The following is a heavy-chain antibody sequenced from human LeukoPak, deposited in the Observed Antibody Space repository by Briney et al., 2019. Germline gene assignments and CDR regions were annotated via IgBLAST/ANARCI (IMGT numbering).Heavy chain of an antibody. V-gene: IGHV4-4*07. Sequence: AETLSPTCTVSGGSISGYYWSWIRQPAGKGLEWMGRINTSGSTNYNPSLRSRVSISVDKSKNQFSLILSSMTAADTAVYYCARGPDYSDSSGYFKYWGQGTLVTVSS. CDR1: GGSISGYY. J-gene: IGHJ4*02. D-gene: IGHD3-22*01. CDR2: INTSGST. CDR3: ARGPDYSDSSGYFKY.